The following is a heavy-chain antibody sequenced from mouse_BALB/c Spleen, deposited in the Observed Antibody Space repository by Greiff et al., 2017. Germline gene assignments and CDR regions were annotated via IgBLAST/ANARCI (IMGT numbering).Heavy chain of an antibody. Sequence: QVTLKESGPGILQPSQTLSLTCSFSGFSLSTSGMGVGWIRQPSGKGLEWLAHIWWDDDKRYNPALKSRLTISKDTSSNQVFLKIASVDTADTATYYCARPYDYDVSWFAYWGQGTLVTVSA. CDR1: GFSLSTSGMG. CDR2: IWWDDDK. D-gene: IGHD2-4*01. CDR3: ARPYDYDVSWFAY. J-gene: IGHJ3*01. V-gene: IGHV8-8*01.